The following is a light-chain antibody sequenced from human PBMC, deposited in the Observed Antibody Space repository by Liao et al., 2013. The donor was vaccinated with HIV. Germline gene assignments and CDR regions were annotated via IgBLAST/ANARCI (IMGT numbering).Light chain of an antibody. Sequence: SYELTQPPSVSVSPGQTASITCSGDDLGNRFVSWYQQKPGQSPVLVMYEDRRRPSGIPERFSGSNSGNTATLTISGTQPMDEADYYCQAWDSTTGVFGGGTKLTVL. CDR1: DLGNRF. J-gene: IGLJ3*02. CDR2: EDR. V-gene: IGLV3-1*01. CDR3: QAWDSTTGV.